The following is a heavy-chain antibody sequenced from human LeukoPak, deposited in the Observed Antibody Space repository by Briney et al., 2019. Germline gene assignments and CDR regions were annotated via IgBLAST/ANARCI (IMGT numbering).Heavy chain of an antibody. CDR2: ISGSYSTT. J-gene: IGHJ4*02. D-gene: IGHD6-19*01. Sequence: GGSLRLSCAASGFTFSIYAMSWVRQAPGKGLEWVSTISGSYSTTYYADSVKGRFTISRDNSKNTLYLQMNSLRAEDTAVYYCARTREQWQVLDYWGQGTLVTVSS. CDR3: ARTREQWQVLDY. CDR1: GFTFSIYA. V-gene: IGHV3-23*01.